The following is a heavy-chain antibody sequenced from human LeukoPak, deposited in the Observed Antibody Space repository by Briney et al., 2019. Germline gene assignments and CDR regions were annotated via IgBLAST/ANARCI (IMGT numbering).Heavy chain of an antibody. D-gene: IGHD3-10*01. CDR2: INPNSGGT. J-gene: IGHJ4*02. Sequence: ASVKVSCKASGYTFTGYYMHWVRQAPGQGLEWMGWINPNSGGTNYAQKFQGRVTMTRDTSISTAYMELSRLRSDDTAVYYCARAGHPYGSGEPYYFDYWGQGTLVTVSS. CDR1: GYTFTGYY. CDR3: ARAGHPYGSGEPYYFDY. V-gene: IGHV1-2*02.